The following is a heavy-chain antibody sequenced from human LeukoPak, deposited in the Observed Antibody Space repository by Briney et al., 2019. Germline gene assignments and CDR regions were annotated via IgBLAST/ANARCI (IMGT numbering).Heavy chain of an antibody. Sequence: GGSLRLSCAASGFTLSSYAMSWVRQAPGKGLEWVSAISDTGNTYHADSVKGRFTISRDSSKNTLFLQMNSLRAEDTAVYYCARISLGVGKNFGYWGQGTLVTVSS. CDR3: ARISLGVGKNFGY. J-gene: IGHJ4*02. V-gene: IGHV3-23*01. CDR1: GFTLSSYA. D-gene: IGHD3-16*01. CDR2: ISDTGNT.